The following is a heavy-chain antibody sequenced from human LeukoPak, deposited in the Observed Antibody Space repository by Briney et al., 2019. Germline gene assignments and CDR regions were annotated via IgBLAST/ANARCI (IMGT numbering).Heavy chain of an antibody. J-gene: IGHJ4*02. D-gene: IGHD2-2*01. CDR2: ISSSSSTI. Sequence: PGGSLRLSCAASGFTFSSYSMNWVRQAPGKGLEWVSYISSSSSTIYYADSVKGRFTISRDNSKNTLYLQMNSLRAEDTAVYYCAKYQPLLKSIDYWGQGTLATVSS. CDR3: AKYQPLLKSIDY. V-gene: IGHV3-48*01. CDR1: GFTFSSYS.